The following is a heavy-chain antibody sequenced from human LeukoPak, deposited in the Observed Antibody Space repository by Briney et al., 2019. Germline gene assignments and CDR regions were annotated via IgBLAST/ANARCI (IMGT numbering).Heavy chain of an antibody. CDR3: ARGVHYCSGGSCYRGGNYYYYYYMDV. CDR2: IIPIFVTA. CDR1: GGTFSSYA. D-gene: IGHD2-15*01. Sequence: GASVKVSCKASGGTFSSYAISWVRQAPGQGLEWLGGIIPIFVTANYAQKFQGRVTITTDESTSTAYMELSSLRSEDTAVYYCARGVHYCSGGSCYRGGNYYYYYYMDVWGKGTTVTVSS. J-gene: IGHJ6*03. V-gene: IGHV1-69*05.